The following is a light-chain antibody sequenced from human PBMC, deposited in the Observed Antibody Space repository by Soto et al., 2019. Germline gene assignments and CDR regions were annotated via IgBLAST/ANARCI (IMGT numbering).Light chain of an antibody. CDR2: DAS. CDR3: QQYDNLPKFT. CDR1: QEISNY. V-gene: IGKV1-33*01. J-gene: IGKJ3*01. Sequence: DIQMTQSPSSLSASVGDRVTITCQASQEISNYLNWYQKKPGKAPKLLIYDASNWEKRVTSRFSGSGSGTDFTFPISSLQPEDIATFYCQQYDNLPKFTFGPGTKVDIK.